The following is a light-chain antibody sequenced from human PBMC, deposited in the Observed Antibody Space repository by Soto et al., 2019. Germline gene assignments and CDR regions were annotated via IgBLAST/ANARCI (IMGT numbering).Light chain of an antibody. J-gene: IGKJ3*01. CDR3: QQFESSGAT. CDR1: QSVSSNY. CDR2: GAS. V-gene: IGKV3-20*01. Sequence: EIVLTQSPGALSLSPGERATLSCRTTQSVSSNYVAWYQQKPGQAPRLLVYGASSRATGIPDRFSDSVSGTEFTLTISRLEPEDFAVYYCQQFESSGATFVPGTKVDIK.